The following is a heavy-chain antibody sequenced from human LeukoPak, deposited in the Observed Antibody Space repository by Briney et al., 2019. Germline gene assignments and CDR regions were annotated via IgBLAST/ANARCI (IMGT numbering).Heavy chain of an antibody. CDR2: MNPNSGNT. V-gene: IGHV1-8*01. CDR3: ARAFVVVVAATGWWFDP. D-gene: IGHD2-15*01. Sequence: ASVTVSCKASGYTFTSYDINWVRQATGQGLEWMGWMNPNSGNTGYAQKFQGRVTMTRNTSISTAYMELSSLRSEDTAVYYCARAFVVVVAATGWWFDPWGQGTLVTVSS. CDR1: GYTFTSYD. J-gene: IGHJ5*02.